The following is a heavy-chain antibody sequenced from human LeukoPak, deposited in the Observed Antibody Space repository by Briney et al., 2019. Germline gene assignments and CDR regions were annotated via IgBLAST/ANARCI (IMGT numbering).Heavy chain of an antibody. D-gene: IGHD2-2*01. V-gene: IGHV4-61*01. Sequence: SETLSLTCTVSGGSVSSGSYYWSWIRQLPGKGLEWIGYIYYSGSTNYHPSLKSRVPISVDTSKNQFSLKLSSVTAADTAVYYCARDGVYCSSTSCSKYYFDYWGQGTLVTVSS. CDR3: ARDGVYCSSTSCSKYYFDY. CDR1: GGSVSSGSYY. CDR2: IYYSGST. J-gene: IGHJ4*02.